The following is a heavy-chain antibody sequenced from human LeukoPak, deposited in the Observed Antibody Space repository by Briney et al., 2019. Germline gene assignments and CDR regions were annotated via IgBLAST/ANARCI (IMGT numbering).Heavy chain of an antibody. D-gene: IGHD3-3*01. Sequence: GGSLRLSCAASGFTFSSYAMSWVRQAPGKGLEWVSTITGSGGSTYYADSVRGRFTISRGNSKNTLYLQMNSLRAEDTAVYYCARELYYDFWSGNMDVWGQGTTVTVSS. CDR1: GFTFSSYA. CDR3: ARELYYDFWSGNMDV. CDR2: ITGSGGST. V-gene: IGHV3-23*01. J-gene: IGHJ6*02.